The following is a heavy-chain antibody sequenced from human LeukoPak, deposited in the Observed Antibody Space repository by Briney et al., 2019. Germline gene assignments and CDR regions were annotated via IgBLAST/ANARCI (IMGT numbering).Heavy chain of an antibody. CDR2: INSDGSST. V-gene: IGHV3-74*01. D-gene: IGHD6-13*01. CDR1: GFTFSSYW. J-gene: IGHJ6*03. Sequence: GGSLRLSCAASGFTFSSYWMHWVRQAPGKGLVWVSRINSDGSSTSYADPVKGRFTISRDNAKNSLYLQMNSLRAEDTAVYYCARGRGSSWGLPYYYCMDVWGKGTTVTVSS. CDR3: ARGRGSSWGLPYYYCMDV.